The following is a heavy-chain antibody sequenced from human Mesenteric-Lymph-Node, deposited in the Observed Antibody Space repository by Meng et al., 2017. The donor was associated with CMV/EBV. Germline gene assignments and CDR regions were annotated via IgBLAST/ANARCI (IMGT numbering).Heavy chain of an antibody. Sequence: GGSLRLSCAASGFTFRSYAMSWVRQAPGKGLEWVSYISSSSSTIYYADSVKGRFTISRDNAKNSLYLQMNSLRAEDTAVYYCARDFRYGYCSSTSCYEIDYWGQGTLVTVSS. CDR1: GFTFRSYA. V-gene: IGHV3-48*04. CDR3: ARDFRYGYCSSTSCYEIDY. D-gene: IGHD2-2*01. CDR2: ISSSSSTI. J-gene: IGHJ4*02.